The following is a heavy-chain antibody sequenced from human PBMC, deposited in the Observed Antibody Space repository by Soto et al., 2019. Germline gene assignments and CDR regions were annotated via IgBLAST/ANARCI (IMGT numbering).Heavy chain of an antibody. D-gene: IGHD6-13*01. J-gene: IGHJ4*02. CDR3: ARSIAAAGYYFDY. Sequence: QVQLQESGPGLVKPSQTLSLTCTVSGGSITSGDYYWSWIRQPPGKGLEWIGYIYYSGSTYYNPSLKSRVTISVDTSKNQFSLKLSSVTAADTAVYYCARSIAAAGYYFDYWGQGTLVTVSS. V-gene: IGHV4-30-4*01. CDR2: IYYSGST. CDR1: GGSITSGDYY.